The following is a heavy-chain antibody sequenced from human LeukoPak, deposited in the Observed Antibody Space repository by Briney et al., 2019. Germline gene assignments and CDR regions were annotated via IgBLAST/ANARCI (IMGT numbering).Heavy chain of an antibody. CDR3: ARENYFDY. CDR1: GFTFSRYG. V-gene: IGHV3-7*03. CDR2: MKPDGSEK. J-gene: IGHJ4*02. Sequence: TGGSLRLSCAASGFTFSRYGMHWVRQAPGKGLEWVANMKPDGSEKNYGDSVRGRFTISRDNARNSLYLHMNSLRADDTAVYYCARENYFDYWGQGTLVTVSS.